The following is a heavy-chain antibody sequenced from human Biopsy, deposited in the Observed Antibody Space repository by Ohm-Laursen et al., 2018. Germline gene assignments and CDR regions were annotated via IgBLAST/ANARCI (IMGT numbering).Heavy chain of an antibody. Sequence: SETLSLTCAVSGGPFSGYFWTWIRQAPGKGLEWIGEIDHTGGTNYNPSLKSRVNISQDRSKNQFSLRLDSVTAADTAVYYCARSVDITVVQGYYFDFWGQGTLVTVSS. J-gene: IGHJ4*02. CDR2: IDHTGGT. CDR3: ARSVDITVVQGYYFDF. CDR1: GGPFSGYF. D-gene: IGHD3-10*01. V-gene: IGHV4-34*01.